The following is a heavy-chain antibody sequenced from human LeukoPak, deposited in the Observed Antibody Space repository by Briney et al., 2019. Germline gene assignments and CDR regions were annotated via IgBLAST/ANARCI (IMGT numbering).Heavy chain of an antibody. CDR3: ARIYCSGGSCYWRGDY. CDR2: ISGYNGNT. CDR1: GYTFTSYY. Sequence: GASVKVSCKASGYTFTSYYMHWVRQAPGQGLEWMGWISGYNGNTNYAPKLQDRVTMTTDTSTSTAYMELRSLRSDDTAVYYCARIYCSGGSCYWRGDYWGQGTLVTVSS. V-gene: IGHV1-18*04. J-gene: IGHJ4*02. D-gene: IGHD2-15*01.